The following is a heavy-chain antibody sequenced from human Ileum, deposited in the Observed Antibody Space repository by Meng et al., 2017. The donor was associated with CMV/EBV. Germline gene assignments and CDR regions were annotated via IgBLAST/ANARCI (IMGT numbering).Heavy chain of an antibody. J-gene: IGHJ4*02. CDR2: ICRDDDE. CDR3: ARRLMGYRNGWDSEVFDY. Sequence: GGVGGWTRQPPERTLECLLFICRDDDERYSPSLRSRLTITKDTSKDQVVLTMTNMDPVDTATYFCARRLMGYRNGWDSEVFDYWGQGALVTVSS. V-gene: IGHV2-5*02. D-gene: IGHD6-19*01. CDR1: GGV.